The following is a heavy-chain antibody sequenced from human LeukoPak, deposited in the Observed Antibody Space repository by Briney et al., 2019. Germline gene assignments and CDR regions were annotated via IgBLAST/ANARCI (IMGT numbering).Heavy chain of an antibody. V-gene: IGHV7-4-1*02. D-gene: IGHD5-12*01. CDR1: GYTFSSYT. J-gene: IGHJ4*02. CDR2: INTYTGTP. CDR3: VRQYSGYESLYFDS. Sequence: ASVKVSCKASGYTFSSYTLSWLRQAPGQGLEWMGWINTYTGTPTYAQGFTGRFVFSLDSSVSTAYLQINSLKVEDIAVYYCVRQYSGYESLYFDSWGQGTLVTVSS.